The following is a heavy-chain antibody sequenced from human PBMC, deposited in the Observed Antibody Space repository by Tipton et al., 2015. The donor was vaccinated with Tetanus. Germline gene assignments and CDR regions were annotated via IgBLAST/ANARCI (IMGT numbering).Heavy chain of an antibody. D-gene: IGHD2-21*02. Sequence: QLVQSGAEVKKPGASVKVSCKASGYTFTGYYMHWVRQAPGQGLEWMGRINPNSGGTNYAQKFQGRVTMTRDTSISTAYMELSRLGSDDTAVYYCARVATQENIVVVTALDVWGQGTTVTVSS. CDR2: INPNSGGT. J-gene: IGHJ6*02. CDR3: ARVATQENIVVVTALDV. V-gene: IGHV1-2*06. CDR1: GYTFTGYY.